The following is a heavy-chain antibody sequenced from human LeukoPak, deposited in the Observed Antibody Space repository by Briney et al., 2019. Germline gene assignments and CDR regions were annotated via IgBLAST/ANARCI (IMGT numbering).Heavy chain of an antibody. V-gene: IGHV1-2*02. CDR1: GYTFTGYY. D-gene: IGHD1-26*01. Sequence: ASVKVSCKASGYTFTGYYMHWVRQAPGQGLEWMGWINPNSGGTNYAQKFQGRVTMTRDTSISTAHMELSRLRSDDTAVCYCARDPSGSYSDYFDYWGQGTLVTVSS. CDR3: ARDPSGSYSDYFDY. CDR2: INPNSGGT. J-gene: IGHJ4*02.